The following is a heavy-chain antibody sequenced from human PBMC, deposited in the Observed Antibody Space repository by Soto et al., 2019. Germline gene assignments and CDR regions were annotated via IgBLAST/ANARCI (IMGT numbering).Heavy chain of an antibody. V-gene: IGHV4-59*05. Sequence: SDTLSLTCTVSGGSISSYYWSWIRQPPGKGLEWIGSIYYSGSTYYNPSLKSRVTISVDTSKNQFSLKLSSVTAADTAVYYCATQEVGGSYVYTFDPWGQGTLVTVSS. CDR1: GGSISSYY. CDR3: ATQEVGGSYVYTFDP. J-gene: IGHJ5*02. D-gene: IGHD1-26*01. CDR2: IYYSGST.